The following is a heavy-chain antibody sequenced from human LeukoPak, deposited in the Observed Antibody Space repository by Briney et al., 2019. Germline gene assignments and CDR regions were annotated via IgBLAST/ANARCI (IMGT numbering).Heavy chain of an antibody. CDR1: GGSIRSYY. CDR3: ARQSSSSSWYVGDAFDI. D-gene: IGHD6-13*01. V-gene: IGHV4-59*08. J-gene: IGHJ3*02. CDR2: MYYSGST. Sequence: PSETLSLTCAVSGGSIRSYYWNWVRQPPGKGLEWIGDMYYSGSTNYNPSLKSRVTISVDTSKNQFSLKLSSVTAADTAVYYCARQSSSSSWYVGDAFDIWGQGTMVTVSS.